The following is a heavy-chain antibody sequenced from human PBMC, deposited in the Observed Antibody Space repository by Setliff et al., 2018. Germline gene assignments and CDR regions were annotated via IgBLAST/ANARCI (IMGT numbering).Heavy chain of an antibody. V-gene: IGHV3-64*04. CDR2: IGPNGGST. D-gene: IGHD6-13*01. Sequence: GGSLRLSCSASGFTFNTYTMHWVRQAPGKGLEYVSSIGPNGGSTYYADSVKGRFTISRDNSKNTLYLQMNSLRAEDTAVYYCASYDSPSSSWDYWGQGTLVTVSS. J-gene: IGHJ4*02. CDR1: GFTFNTYT. CDR3: ASYDSPSSSWDY.